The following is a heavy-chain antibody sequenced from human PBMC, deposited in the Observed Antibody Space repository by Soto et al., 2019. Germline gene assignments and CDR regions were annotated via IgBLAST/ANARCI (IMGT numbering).Heavy chain of an antibody. CDR1: GSSGSY. V-gene: IGHV4-38-2*02. CDR2: IFLSGSS. Sequence: SETLSLTCTVSGSSGSYWGWVRQPPGKGLEWIGTIFLSGSSYYSPSLRSRVTISLDSSKNQFSLRLNSVSAADTAVYYCATSLSQQRPFDNWGHGTLVTVSS. J-gene: IGHJ4*01. CDR3: ATSLSQQRPFDN.